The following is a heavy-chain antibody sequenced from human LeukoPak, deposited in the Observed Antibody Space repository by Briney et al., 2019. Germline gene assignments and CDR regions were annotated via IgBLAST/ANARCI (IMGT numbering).Heavy chain of an antibody. CDR3: ARVSYGYDYVWGSYRRPLTLPPDY. J-gene: IGHJ4*02. V-gene: IGHV4-34*01. CDR1: GGSFSGYY. CDR2: INHSGST. D-gene: IGHD3-16*02. Sequence: SETLSLTCAVYGGSFSGYYWRWIRQPPGKGLEWIGEINHSGSTNYNPSLKSRVTISVDTSKNQFSLKLSSVTAADTAVYYCARVSYGYDYVWGSYRRPLTLPPDYWGQGTLVTVSS.